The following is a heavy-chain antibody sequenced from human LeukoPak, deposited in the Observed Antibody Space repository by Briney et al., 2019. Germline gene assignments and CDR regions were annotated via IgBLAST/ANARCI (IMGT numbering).Heavy chain of an antibody. CDR1: GFTLSSNW. CDR3: ARDRIAVAGNDY. D-gene: IGHD6-19*01. V-gene: IGHV3-7*03. Sequence: PGGSLRLSCAASGFTLSSNWMSWVRQAPGKVREWVATIKQDGSEKYYVDSVKCRFIISRDKAKNSLYLQMTSLRAEDTAVYYCARDRIAVAGNDYWGQGTLVTVSS. CDR2: IKQDGSEK. J-gene: IGHJ4*02.